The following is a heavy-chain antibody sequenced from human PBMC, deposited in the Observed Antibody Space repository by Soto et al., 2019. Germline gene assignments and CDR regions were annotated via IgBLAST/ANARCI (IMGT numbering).Heavy chain of an antibody. CDR1: SVSNAW. D-gene: IGHD3-22*01. J-gene: IGHJ4*02. CDR2: IKSKTDGGTT. CDR3: TTDPNYYDSSGYYMPDYFDY. V-gene: IGHV3-15*07. Sequence: SVSNAWMNWLRQAPGKGLGWVGRIKSKTDGGTTDYAAPVKGRFTISRDDSKNTLYLQMNSLKTEDTAVYYCTTDPNYYDSSGYYMPDYFDYWGQGTLVTVSS.